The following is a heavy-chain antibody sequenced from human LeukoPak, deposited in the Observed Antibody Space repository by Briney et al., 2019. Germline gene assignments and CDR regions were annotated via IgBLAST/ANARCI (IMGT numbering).Heavy chain of an antibody. Sequence: PGGSLKLPCAASGFTFSGSAMHWVRQASGKGLEWVGRIRSKANNYATAYTASVKGRFTISRDDSKNTAYLQMNSLKTEDSAVYYCLGALEYWGQGTLVTVSS. CDR3: LGALEY. D-gene: IGHD1-26*01. J-gene: IGHJ4*02. CDR2: IRSKANNYAT. V-gene: IGHV3-73*01. CDR1: GFTFSGSA.